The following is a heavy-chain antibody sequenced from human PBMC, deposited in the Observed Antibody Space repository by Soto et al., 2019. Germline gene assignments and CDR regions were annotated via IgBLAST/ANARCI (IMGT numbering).Heavy chain of an antibody. Sequence: PSETLSLTCTVSGGSISSYYWSWIRQPPGKGLEWIGYIYYSGSTNYNPSLKSRVTISVDTSKNQFSLKLSSVTAADTAVYYCARDGADSNHPNHLDYWGQGTLVTVSS. CDR2: IYYSGST. V-gene: IGHV4-59*01. CDR3: ARDGADSNHPNHLDY. J-gene: IGHJ4*02. CDR1: GGSISSYY. D-gene: IGHD4-4*01.